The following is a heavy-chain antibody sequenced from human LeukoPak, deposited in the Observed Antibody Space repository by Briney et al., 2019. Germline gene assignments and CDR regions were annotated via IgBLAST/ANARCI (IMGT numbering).Heavy chain of an antibody. J-gene: IGHJ4*02. D-gene: IGHD3-3*01. CDR2: INPNSGGT. CDR1: GGTFSSYA. Sequence: ASVKVSCTASGGTFSSYAISWVRQAPGQGLEWMGWINPNSGGTNYAQKFQGRVTMTRDTSISTAYMELSRLRSDDTAVYYCARAHYDFWSGPSYYFDYWGQGTLVTVSS. V-gene: IGHV1-2*02. CDR3: ARAHYDFWSGPSYYFDY.